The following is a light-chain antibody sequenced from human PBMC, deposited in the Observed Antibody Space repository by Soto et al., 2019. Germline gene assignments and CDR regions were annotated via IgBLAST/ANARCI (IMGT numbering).Light chain of an antibody. J-gene: IGKJ1*01. CDR2: QAS. CDR1: QSISNW. Sequence: DFQMTQSPSTLSASVGDTVTITCRASQSISNWLARYQQKPGEAPKLLIYQASSLASGVPSRFSGSGSGTEFTLTVASLQPDDFATYYCQRYNGNSRTFGQGTKVEIK. CDR3: QRYNGNSRT. V-gene: IGKV1-5*03.